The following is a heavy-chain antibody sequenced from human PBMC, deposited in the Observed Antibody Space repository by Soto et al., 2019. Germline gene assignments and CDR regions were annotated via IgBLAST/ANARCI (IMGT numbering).Heavy chain of an antibody. D-gene: IGHD6-13*01. V-gene: IGHV4-30-2*01. J-gene: IGHJ6*02. CDR3: ARAGYSSSWYGGRYYYYGMDV. CDR1: GGSISSGGYS. CDR2: IYHSGST. Sequence: SETLSLTCAVSGGSISSGGYSWSWIRQPPGKGLEWIGYIYHSGSTYYNPSPKSRVTISVDRSKNQFSLKLSSVTAADTAVYYCARAGYSSSWYGGRYYYYGMDVWGQGTTVTVSS.